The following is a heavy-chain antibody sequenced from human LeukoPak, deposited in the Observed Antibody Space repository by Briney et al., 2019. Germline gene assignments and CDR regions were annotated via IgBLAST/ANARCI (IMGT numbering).Heavy chain of an antibody. J-gene: IGHJ6*03. CDR1: GYTFTSYY. D-gene: IGHD6-6*01. V-gene: IGHV1-46*01. CDR3: ARGPQSIAARPGGYYMDV. Sequence: GASVKVSCKASGYTFTSYYMHWVRQAPGQGLEWMGIINPSGGSTSYTQKFQGRVTMTRDTSTSTAYMELSSLRSEDTAVYYCARGPQSIAARPGGYYMDVWGKGTTVTVSS. CDR2: INPSGGST.